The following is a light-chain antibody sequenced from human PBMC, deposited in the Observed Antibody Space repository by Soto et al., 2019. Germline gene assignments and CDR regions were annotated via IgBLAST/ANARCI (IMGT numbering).Light chain of an antibody. Sequence: EIVLTQSPATLSLSPGERSTLSCRASQSVGGELGWYQQKPGQAPRLLIFDTSYRATGIPARFSGSGSGTEFTLTISSLEPEDFAVYYCQQRRNWPITFGQGTRLEIK. CDR2: DTS. J-gene: IGKJ5*01. V-gene: IGKV3-11*01. CDR1: QSVGGE. CDR3: QQRRNWPIT.